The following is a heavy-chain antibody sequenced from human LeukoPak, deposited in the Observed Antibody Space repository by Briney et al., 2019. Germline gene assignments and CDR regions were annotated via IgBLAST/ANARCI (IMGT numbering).Heavy chain of an antibody. CDR1: GGSSGGYT. CDR3: ARPLPIAAAGRADAFDI. CDR2: FNHSGST. V-gene: IGHV4-34*01. D-gene: IGHD6-13*01. J-gene: IGHJ3*02. Sequence: SETLSLTCAVYGGSSGGYTGGWFAHPPGGGLEWMGKFNHSGSTNYNPSLKSRVTISVDTSKNQFSLKLSSVTAADTAVYYCARPLPIAAAGRADAFDIWGQGTMVTVSS.